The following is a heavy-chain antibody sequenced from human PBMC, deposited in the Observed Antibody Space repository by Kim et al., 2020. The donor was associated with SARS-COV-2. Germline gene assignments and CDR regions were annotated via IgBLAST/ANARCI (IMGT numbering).Heavy chain of an antibody. CDR2: MRSRSKNYAT. CDR3: IRHVEWERPY. V-gene: IGHV3-73*01. J-gene: IGHJ4*02. CDR1: GFIFSDSA. D-gene: IGHD1-26*01. Sequence: GGSLRLSCAPSGFIFSDSAVHWVRQAPGRGLEWIGHMRSRSKNYATVYGASVQGRSTFFRDDANNAAYLQMNNLKIEATSVYYCIRHVEWERPYWGLGT.